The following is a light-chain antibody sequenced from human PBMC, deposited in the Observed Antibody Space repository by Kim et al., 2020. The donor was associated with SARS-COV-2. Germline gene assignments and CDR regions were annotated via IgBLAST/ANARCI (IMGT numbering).Light chain of an antibody. CDR1: SSDIGAYNF. CDR3: SSYTSSNAWV. V-gene: IGLV2-14*01. CDR2: DVN. Sequence: QSALTQPASVSGSPGQSITISCTGTSSDIGAYNFVSWCQQHPGKAPKLMIFDVNRRPSGVSSRFSGSKSANTASLTTSGLQAEDEADYYCSSYTSSNAWVFGGGTKVTVL. J-gene: IGLJ3*02.